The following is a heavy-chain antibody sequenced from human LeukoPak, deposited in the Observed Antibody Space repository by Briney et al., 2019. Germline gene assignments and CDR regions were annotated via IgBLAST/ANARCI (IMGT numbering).Heavy chain of an antibody. CDR3: ARENYDSRTFDY. V-gene: IGHV3-13*01. D-gene: IGHD3-22*01. CDR1: GFTVSTYD. CDR2: IGTAGDT. Sequence: GGSLRLSCAASGFTVSTYDMHWVRQATGKGLEWVSAIGTAGDTYYPGSVKGRFTISRENAKNSLYLQMNSLRAGDTAVYYCARENYDSRTFDYWGQGTLVTVSS. J-gene: IGHJ4*02.